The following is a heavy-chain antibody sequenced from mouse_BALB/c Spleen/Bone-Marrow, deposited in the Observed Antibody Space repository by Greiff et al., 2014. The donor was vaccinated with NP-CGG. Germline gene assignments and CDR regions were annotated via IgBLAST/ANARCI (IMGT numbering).Heavy chain of an antibody. J-gene: IGHJ3*01. D-gene: IGHD1-1*01. Sequence: LVESGAELVKPGASVKLSCTASGFNIKDTYMHWVKQRPEQGLEWIGRSDPANGNTKYDPKFQGKATITADTSSNTAYLQLSSLTSEDTAVYYCATYYYGSSWGFAYWGQGTLVTVSA. CDR2: SDPANGNT. CDR3: ATYYYGSSWGFAY. CDR1: GFNIKDTY. V-gene: IGHV14-3*02.